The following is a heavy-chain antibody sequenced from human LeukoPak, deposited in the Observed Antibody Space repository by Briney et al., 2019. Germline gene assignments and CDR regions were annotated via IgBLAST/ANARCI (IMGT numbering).Heavy chain of an antibody. CDR1: GFTFSSYC. V-gene: IGHV3-30*02. Sequence: PGGSLRLSCAASGFTFSSYCMHWVRQAPGKGLEWVAFIRYDGSNKYYADSVKGRLTISTDKSKNTLYRQMNSLRAEDTAVYYCAKSRLGEGPFDYWGQGTLVTVSS. J-gene: IGHJ4*02. CDR2: IRYDGSNK. D-gene: IGHD3-10*01. CDR3: AKSRLGEGPFDY.